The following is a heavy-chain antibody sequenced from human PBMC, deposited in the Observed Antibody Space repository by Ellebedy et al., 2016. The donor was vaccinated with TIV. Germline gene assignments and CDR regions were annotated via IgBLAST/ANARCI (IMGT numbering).Heavy chain of an antibody. Sequence: GESLKISCGASGFIFKNFLMYWVRQAPGKGPEWVSRISTDGSTTNYADSVKGRFTISRDNAKSSLYLQMNSLRDEDKAKYFCAKDEYGYWSGLEWGQGTPVTVSS. J-gene: IGHJ4*02. V-gene: IGHV3-74*01. D-gene: IGHD3-3*01. CDR1: GFIFKNFL. CDR2: ISTDGSTT. CDR3: AKDEYGYWSGLE.